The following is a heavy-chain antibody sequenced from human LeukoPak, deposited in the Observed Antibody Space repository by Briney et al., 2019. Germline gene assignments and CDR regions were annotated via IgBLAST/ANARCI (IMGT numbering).Heavy chain of an antibody. V-gene: IGHV3-23*01. D-gene: IGHD1-26*01. CDR3: AKSGSYASYYYGMDV. CDR1: GFTFSSYA. CDR2: ISGSGGST. J-gene: IGHJ6*02. Sequence: GGSLRLSCAASGFTFSSYAMSWVRQAPGKGLEWVSAISGSGGSTYYADSVKGRFTISRDNSKNTLYLQMNSLRAEDTAVYYCAKSGSYASYYYGMDVWGQGTTVTASS.